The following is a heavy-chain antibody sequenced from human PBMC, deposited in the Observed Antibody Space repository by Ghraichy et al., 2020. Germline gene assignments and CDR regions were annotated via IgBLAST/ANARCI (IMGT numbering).Heavy chain of an antibody. Sequence: SETLSLTCTVSGGSISSYYWSWIRQPPGKGLEWIGYIYYSGSTNYNPSLKSRVTISVDTSKNQFSLKLSSVTAADTAVYYCANWGIDFYYYGMDVWGQGTTVTVSS. CDR1: GGSISSYY. V-gene: IGHV4-59*01. CDR3: ANWGIDFYYYGMDV. D-gene: IGHD3-16*01. J-gene: IGHJ6*02. CDR2: IYYSGST.